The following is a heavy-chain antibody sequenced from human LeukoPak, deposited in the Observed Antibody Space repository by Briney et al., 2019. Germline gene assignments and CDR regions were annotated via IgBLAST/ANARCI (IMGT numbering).Heavy chain of an antibody. Sequence: TGGSPRLSCAASGFTVSSNYMSWVRQAPGKGLEWVSVIYSGGSTYYADSVKGRFTISRDNSKNTLYLQMNSLRAEDTAVYYCARGIIAGTVSADYWGQGPLVTVSS. CDR2: IYSGGST. CDR1: GFTVSSNY. J-gene: IGHJ4*02. V-gene: IGHV3-53*01. CDR3: ARGIIAGTVSADY. D-gene: IGHD6-13*01.